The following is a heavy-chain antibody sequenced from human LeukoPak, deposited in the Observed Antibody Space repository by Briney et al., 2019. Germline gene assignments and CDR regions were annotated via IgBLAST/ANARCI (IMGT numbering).Heavy chain of an antibody. J-gene: IGHJ4*02. V-gene: IGHV3-33*06. CDR3: AKAARPRQSIYYFDY. Sequence: GRSLRLSCAASGFTFSSYGMHWVRQAPGKGLEWVAVIWYDGSNKYYADSVKGRFTISRDNSKNTLYLQMNSLRDEDTAVYYCAKAARPRQSIYYFDYWGQGTLVTVSS. CDR2: IWYDGSNK. CDR1: GFTFSSYG. D-gene: IGHD5-24*01.